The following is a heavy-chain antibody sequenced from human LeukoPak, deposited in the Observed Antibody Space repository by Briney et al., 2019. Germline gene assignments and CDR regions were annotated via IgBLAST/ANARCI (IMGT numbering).Heavy chain of an antibody. CDR2: ISWNSGSI. CDR3: AKADLAAPRWFDP. D-gene: IGHD6-13*01. CDR1: GFTFDDYA. Sequence: HAGGSLRLSCAASGFTFDDYAMHWVRQAPGKGLEWVSGISWNSGSIGYADSVKGRFTISRDNAKNSLYLQMNSLRAEDTALYYCAKADLAAPRWFDPWGQGTLVTVSS. V-gene: IGHV3-9*01. J-gene: IGHJ5*02.